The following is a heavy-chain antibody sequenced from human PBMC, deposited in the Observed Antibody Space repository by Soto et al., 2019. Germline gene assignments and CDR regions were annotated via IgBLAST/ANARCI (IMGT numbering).Heavy chain of an antibody. Sequence: ASVKVSCKGSGYTFIDYYMHCVRQAPGQGFEWMGRISPKSGGTNYAQKFQGRVTMTWDTSRNTAYMELSSLMSEDTAVYYCARPPGYISDWYYFDLWGQGTLVTVSS. CDR2: ISPKSGGT. CDR3: ARPPGYISDWYYFDL. CDR1: GYTFIDYY. J-gene: IGHJ4*02. V-gene: IGHV1-2*02. D-gene: IGHD6-19*01.